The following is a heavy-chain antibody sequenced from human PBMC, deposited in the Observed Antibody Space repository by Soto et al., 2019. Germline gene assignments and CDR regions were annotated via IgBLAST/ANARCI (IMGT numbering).Heavy chain of an antibody. D-gene: IGHD3-10*01. CDR1: GGSISSYY. V-gene: IGHV4-4*08. J-gene: IGHJ6*02. Sequence: QVQLQESGPGLVKPSETLSLSCTVSGGSISSYYWSWFRQSPGKRMEWIGYVHHSWGSSYNPSLQSRVAIAPASSERQFSMKVSSVTATESTVYYCARKGFGPLHGLVDVWGQGTTVTVYS. CDR3: ARKGFGPLHGLVDV. CDR2: VHHSWGS.